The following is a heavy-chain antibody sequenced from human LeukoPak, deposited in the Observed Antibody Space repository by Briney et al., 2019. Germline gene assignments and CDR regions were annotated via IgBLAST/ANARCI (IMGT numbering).Heavy chain of an antibody. CDR3: ARGMRGYSGYFYYYYMDV. V-gene: IGHV4-34*01. CDR1: GGSFSGYY. D-gene: IGHD5-12*01. J-gene: IGHJ6*03. Sequence: SETLSLTCAVYGGSFSGYYWSWIRQPPGKGLEWIGSIYHSGSTYYNPSLKSRVTISVDTSKNQFSLKLSSVTAADTAVYYCARGMRGYSGYFYYYYMDVWGKGTTVTVSS. CDR2: IYHSGST.